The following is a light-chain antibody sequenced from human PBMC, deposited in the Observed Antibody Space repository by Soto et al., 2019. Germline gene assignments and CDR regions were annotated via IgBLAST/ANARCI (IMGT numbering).Light chain of an antibody. Sequence: DIQMTQSPSTLSASVGDRVTITCRASQRISSWLSWYQQKPGKAPKLLIYKASTLETGVPSRFSGSGSGTEFTLTISSMQPADFATYYCQQYNTYSYTFGQGTKLEIK. CDR1: QRISSW. V-gene: IGKV1-5*03. CDR3: QQYNTYSYT. CDR2: KAS. J-gene: IGKJ2*01.